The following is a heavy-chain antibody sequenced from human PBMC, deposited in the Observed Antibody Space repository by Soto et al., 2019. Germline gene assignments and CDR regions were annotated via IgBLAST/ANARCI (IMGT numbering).Heavy chain of an antibody. CDR2: IYYSGNT. Sequence: SETLSLTCTVAGVSVSSGDYYWSWLRQPPGKGLEWIGYIYYSGNTYYNPSLKSRVTISVDMSKNQFSMKLNSVTAADTAVYHCARVPRELEPTVWFDPWGQGTLVTVS. J-gene: IGHJ5*02. CDR3: ARVPRELEPTVWFDP. V-gene: IGHV4-30-4*02. D-gene: IGHD1-1*01. CDR1: GVSVSSGDYY.